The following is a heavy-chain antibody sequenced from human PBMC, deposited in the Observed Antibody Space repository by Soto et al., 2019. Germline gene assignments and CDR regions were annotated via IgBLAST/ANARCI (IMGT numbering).Heavy chain of an antibody. CDR1: QEIFTSNW. D-gene: IGHD3-3*01. V-gene: IGHV5-51*01. J-gene: IGHJ4*02. Sequence: GESLKISCQGSQEIFTSNWIGWLRQMPGKGLEWMGVIYPDDSDVKYNPSFQGQVTISVDKPISTAYLQWSRLRDSDTAMYFCARHGVSFGPFDYWGQGTPVTVSS. CDR3: ARHGVSFGPFDY. CDR2: IYPDDSDV.